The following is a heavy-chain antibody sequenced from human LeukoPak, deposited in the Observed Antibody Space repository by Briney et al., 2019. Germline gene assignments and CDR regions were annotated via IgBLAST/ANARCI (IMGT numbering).Heavy chain of an antibody. J-gene: IGHJ6*03. V-gene: IGHV1-18*01. Sequence: ASVKVSCKASGYTFTSYGISWVRQAPGQGLEWMGWISAYNGNTNYAQKLQGRVTITADESTSTAYMELSSLRSEDTAVYYCARDKNIAARPYDYYYYYMDVWGKGTTVTVSS. CDR1: GYTFTSYG. CDR3: ARDKNIAARPYDYYYYYMDV. CDR2: ISAYNGNT. D-gene: IGHD6-6*01.